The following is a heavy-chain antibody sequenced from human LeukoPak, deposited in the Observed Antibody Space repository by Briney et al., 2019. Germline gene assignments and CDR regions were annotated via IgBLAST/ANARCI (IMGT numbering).Heavy chain of an antibody. CDR3: AKISSDYDFWSGYFGVYYYYYMDV. V-gene: IGHV3-23*01. J-gene: IGHJ6*03. CDR2: ISGSGGST. CDR1: GFTFSSYA. Sequence: PGGSLRLSCAASGFTFSSYAMSWVRQAPGKGLEGVSAISGSGGSTYYADSVKGRFTISRDNSKNTLYLQMNSLRAEDTAVYYCAKISSDYDFWSGYFGVYYYYYMDVWGKGTTVTVSS. D-gene: IGHD3-3*01.